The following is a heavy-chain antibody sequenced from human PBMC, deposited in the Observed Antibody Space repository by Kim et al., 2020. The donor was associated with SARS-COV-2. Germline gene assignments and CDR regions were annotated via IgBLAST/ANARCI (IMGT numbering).Heavy chain of an antibody. V-gene: IGHV3-48*02. D-gene: IGHD5-18*01. CDR2: ISSSSSTI. CDR3: ARDGYSYGWGYYFDY. Sequence: GGSLRLSCAASGFTFSSYSMNWVRQAPGKGLEWVSYISSSSSTIYYADSVKGRFTISRDNAKNSLYLQMNSLRDEDTAVYYCARDGYSYGWGYYFDYWGQGTLVTVSS. J-gene: IGHJ4*02. CDR1: GFTFSSYS.